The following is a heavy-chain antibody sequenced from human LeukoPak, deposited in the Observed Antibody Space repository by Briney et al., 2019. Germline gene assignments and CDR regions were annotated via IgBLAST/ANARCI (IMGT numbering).Heavy chain of an antibody. CDR3: ARPAPDSSLFDI. CDR2: IDPIDSYT. J-gene: IGHJ3*02. Sequence: GESLKISCKGSGYTFTTYWTSWLRQLPGKGLEWMGRIDPIDSYTYYSPSFQGHVTISLDKSISTAYLQWNSLQASDTAMYYCARPAPDSSLFDIWGQGTMVTVSS. V-gene: IGHV5-10-1*01. CDR1: GYTFTTYW. D-gene: IGHD3-22*01.